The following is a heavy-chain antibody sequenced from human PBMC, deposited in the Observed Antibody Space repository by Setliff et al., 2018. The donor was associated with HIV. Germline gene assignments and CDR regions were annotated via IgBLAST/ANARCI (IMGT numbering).Heavy chain of an antibody. CDR1: GYTFTSYG. D-gene: IGHD6-13*01. J-gene: IGHJ3*01. Sequence: ASVKVSCKASGYTFTSYGFNWVRQAPGQGLEWMGWINPNSGGTNYAQKFQGRVTMTRDTSISTAYMELSRVKSDDTAVYYCARGSGYTRSWVPGGSWGQGTMVTVSS. CDR2: INPNSGGT. CDR3: ARGSGYTRSWVPGGS. V-gene: IGHV1-2*02.